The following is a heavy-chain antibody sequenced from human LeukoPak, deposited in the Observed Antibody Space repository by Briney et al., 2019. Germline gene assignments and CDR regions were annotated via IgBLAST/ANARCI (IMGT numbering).Heavy chain of an antibody. V-gene: IGHV3-7*01. Sequence: GGSLRLSRAASGFTFSSYWMSWVRQAPGKGLEWVANIKQDGSEKYYVDSVKGRFTISRDNAKNSLYLQMNSLRAEDTAVYYCARAGSSSPRSGGYYYYYMDVWGKGTTVTVSS. CDR1: GFTFSSYW. CDR2: IKQDGSEK. CDR3: ARAGSSSPRSGGYYYYYMDV. J-gene: IGHJ6*03. D-gene: IGHD6-6*01.